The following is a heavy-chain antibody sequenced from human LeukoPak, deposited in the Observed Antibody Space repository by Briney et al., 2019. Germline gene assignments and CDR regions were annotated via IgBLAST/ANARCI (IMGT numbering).Heavy chain of an antibody. V-gene: IGHV4-30-4*08. Sequence: SQTLSLTCTVSGGSIGSGDYYWSWIRQPPGKGLEWIGYIYYSGSTYYNPSLKSRVTISVDTSKNQFSLKLSSVTAADTAVYYCARTVAVVVPAAMVFDYWGQGTPVTVSS. CDR2: IYYSGST. CDR3: ARTVAVVVPAAMVFDY. D-gene: IGHD2-2*01. J-gene: IGHJ4*02. CDR1: GGSIGSGDYY.